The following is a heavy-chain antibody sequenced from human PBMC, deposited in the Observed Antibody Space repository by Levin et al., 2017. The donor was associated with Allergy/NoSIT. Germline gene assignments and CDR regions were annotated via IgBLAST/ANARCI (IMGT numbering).Heavy chain of an antibody. CDR3: ARVAQNSSSWPYYYYYYYMDV. J-gene: IGHJ6*03. Sequence: SETLSLTCTVSGGSISSYYWSWIRQPPGKGLEWIGYIYYSGSTNYNPSLKSRVTISVDTSKNQFSLKLSSVTAADTAVYYCARVAQNSSSWPYYYYYYYMDVWGKGTTVTVSS. CDR2: IYYSGST. D-gene: IGHD6-13*01. CDR1: GGSISSYY. V-gene: IGHV4-59*01.